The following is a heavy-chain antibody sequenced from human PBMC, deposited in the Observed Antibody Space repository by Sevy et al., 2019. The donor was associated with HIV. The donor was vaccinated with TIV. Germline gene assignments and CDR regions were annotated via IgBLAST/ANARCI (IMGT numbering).Heavy chain of an antibody. CDR2: ISYDGNNK. Sequence: GGSLRLSCTASGFTFSSYAMYWVRQAPGKGLEWVAVISYDGNNKDYADSVKGRFTISRDNSKNTLYLQMNSLKTEDTAVYYCTTGGSILKYWGQGTLVTVSS. J-gene: IGHJ4*02. CDR1: GFTFSSYA. V-gene: IGHV3-30*04. D-gene: IGHD2-21*01. CDR3: TTGGSILKY.